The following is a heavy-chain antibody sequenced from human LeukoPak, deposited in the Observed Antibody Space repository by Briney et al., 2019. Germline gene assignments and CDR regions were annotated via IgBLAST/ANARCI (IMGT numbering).Heavy chain of an antibody. CDR2: ISGSGGST. V-gene: IGHV3-23*01. Sequence: GGSLRLSCAASGFTFSTYVMSWVRQAPGKGLEWVSAISGSGGSTYYADSVKGRFTISRDNSKNTLYLQMNSLRAEDTAVYYCAKMVDSYGFGYFDYWGQGTLVTVSS. CDR3: AKMVDSYGFGYFDY. J-gene: IGHJ4*02. D-gene: IGHD5-18*01. CDR1: GFTFSTYV.